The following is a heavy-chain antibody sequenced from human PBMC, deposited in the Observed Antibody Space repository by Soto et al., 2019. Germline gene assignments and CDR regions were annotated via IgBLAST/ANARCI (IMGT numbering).Heavy chain of an antibody. D-gene: IGHD3-10*01. Sequence: ASVKVSCKASGYTFTSYYMHWVRQAPGQGLEWMGIINPSGGSTSYAQKFQGRVTMTRDTSTSTVYMELSSLRSEDTAVYYCARSYGSGSYLHYYYYMDVWGKGTTVTVSS. CDR1: GYTFTSYY. V-gene: IGHV1-46*03. J-gene: IGHJ6*03. CDR2: INPSGGST. CDR3: ARSYGSGSYLHYYYYMDV.